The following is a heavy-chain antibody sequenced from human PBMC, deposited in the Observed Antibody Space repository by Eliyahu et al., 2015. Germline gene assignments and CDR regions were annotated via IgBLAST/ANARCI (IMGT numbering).Heavy chain of an antibody. CDR2: FPYDGSNQ. Sequence: QVQLVESGGGVVQPGRSVRLSCAASGFTFTTSGIHWVRQAPGKGLEWVAVFPYDGSNQYYADSVRGRFTISRDTSNNTLYLQMNSLRVEDTGVYYCAKGKVLRYFDWRLDSWGQGTLVTVSS. CDR1: GFTFTTSG. V-gene: IGHV3-30*18. CDR3: AKGKVLRYFDWRLDS. J-gene: IGHJ4*02. D-gene: IGHD3-9*01.